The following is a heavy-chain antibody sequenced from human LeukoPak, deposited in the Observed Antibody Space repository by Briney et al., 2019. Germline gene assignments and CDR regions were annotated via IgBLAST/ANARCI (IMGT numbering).Heavy chain of an antibody. D-gene: IGHD4-23*01. CDR2: VSGSGDVT. Sequence: QPGGSLRLSCAASGFTFSSYAMSWVRQAPGKGLEWVSAVSGSGDVTYYADSLKGRFTISRDNSKTTLYPQMNSLRAEDTAVYYCAKDRFGSTVVREFDYWGQGTLVTVSS. CDR3: AKDRFGSTVVREFDY. J-gene: IGHJ4*02. CDR1: GFTFSSYA. V-gene: IGHV3-23*01.